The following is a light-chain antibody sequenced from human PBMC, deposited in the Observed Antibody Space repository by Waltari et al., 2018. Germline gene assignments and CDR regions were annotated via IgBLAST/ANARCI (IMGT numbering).Light chain of an antibody. J-gene: IGLJ3*02. Sequence: QTVVTQEPSLTVSPGGTVTLTCASSTGEVTSGHHPNWLQQKPGQPPRLLIFSTSDKPSWTQARFSGSLLGGKAALTLSGVQPEDEADYYCLLFDGDARVFGGGTRLTVL. CDR3: LLFDGDARV. V-gene: IGLV7-43*01. CDR2: STS. CDR1: TGEVTSGHH.